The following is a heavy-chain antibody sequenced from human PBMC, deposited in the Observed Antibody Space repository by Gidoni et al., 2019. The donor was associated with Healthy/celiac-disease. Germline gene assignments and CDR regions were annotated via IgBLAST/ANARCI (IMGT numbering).Heavy chain of an antibody. V-gene: IGHV4-34*01. J-gene: IGHJ6*02. CDR1: GGSFRGYY. CDR2: INHSGST. CDR3: ARGYCSSTSCYGDYYYGMDV. D-gene: IGHD2-2*01. Sequence: QVQLQPGGAGLLKPSETLSRTCAVYGGSFRGYYWSWIRQPPGKGLEWIGEINHSGSTNYNPSLTSRVTISVDTSTNQFSLKLSSVTAADTAVYYCARGYCSSTSCYGDYYYGMDVGGQGTTVTVSS.